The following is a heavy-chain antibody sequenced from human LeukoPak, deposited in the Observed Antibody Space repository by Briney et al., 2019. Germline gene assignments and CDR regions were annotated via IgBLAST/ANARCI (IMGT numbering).Heavy chain of an antibody. J-gene: IGHJ4*02. Sequence: GRSLRLSCAASGFTFSSYSMNWVRQAPGKELEWVSYISSSSSTIYYADSVKGRFTISRDNAKNSLYLQINSLRAEDTAVYYCARGPYSGSYLLDYWGQGTLVTVSS. V-gene: IGHV3-48*04. D-gene: IGHD1-26*01. CDR3: ARGPYSGSYLLDY. CDR1: GFTFSSYS. CDR2: ISSSSSTI.